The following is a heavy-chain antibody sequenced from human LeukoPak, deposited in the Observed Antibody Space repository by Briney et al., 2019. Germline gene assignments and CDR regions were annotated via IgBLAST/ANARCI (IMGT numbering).Heavy chain of an antibody. V-gene: IGHV4-39*01. CDR1: GGSISSSSYY. J-gene: IGHJ3*01. CDR2: IYYSGST. D-gene: IGHD2-15*01. CDR3: ARRGADIVTMPAAKRGSFDF. Sequence: SETLSLTCTVSGGSISSSSYYWGWIRQPPGKGLEWIGSIYYSGSTYYNPSLKSRVTISVDTSKNQFSLNLSSVTAADTAVYYCARRGADIVTMPAAKRGSFDFWGHGTMVTVSS.